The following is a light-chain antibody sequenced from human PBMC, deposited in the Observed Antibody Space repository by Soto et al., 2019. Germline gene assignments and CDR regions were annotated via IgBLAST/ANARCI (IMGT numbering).Light chain of an antibody. Sequence: DIGLTQSPATLSLSPGNRVTLSCGGDQRTTRSLACYQQRPGQPPRILIYDASCRPTGIAERFSGSGSGTDSSLSISSLEPEDLAVYYCQLRQQRSSWRPIAFGQGTRLEIK. CDR2: DAS. V-gene: IGKV3-11*01. CDR3: QLRQQRSSWRPIA. CDR1: QRTTRS. J-gene: IGKJ5*01.